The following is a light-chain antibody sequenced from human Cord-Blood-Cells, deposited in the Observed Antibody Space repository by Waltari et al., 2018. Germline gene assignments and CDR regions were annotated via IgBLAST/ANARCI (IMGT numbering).Light chain of an antibody. CDR1: QSVSSN. J-gene: IGKJ3*01. V-gene: IGKV3-15*01. CDR3: QQYNNWPFT. CDR2: GAS. Sequence: EIVMTHSPPTLSVSPGERATLSCRASQSVSSNLAWYQQKPGQAPRLLIYGASTRATGIPARFSGSGSGTEFTLTISSLQSEDFAVYYCQQYNNWPFTFGPGTKVDIK.